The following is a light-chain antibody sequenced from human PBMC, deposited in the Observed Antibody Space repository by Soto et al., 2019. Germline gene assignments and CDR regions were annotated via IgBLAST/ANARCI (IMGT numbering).Light chain of an antibody. CDR1: QSASNN. J-gene: IGKJ1*01. CDR2: VAS. V-gene: IGKV3-15*01. CDR3: QQYNKWPLT. Sequence: EIVMTQSPATLSVSPGERATLSCRASQSASNNLAWYQQKPGQAPRLLIYVASTRATGIPSRFSGSGSGTEFTLTISSLQSEDFAVYYCQQYNKWPLTFGHGTKVEI.